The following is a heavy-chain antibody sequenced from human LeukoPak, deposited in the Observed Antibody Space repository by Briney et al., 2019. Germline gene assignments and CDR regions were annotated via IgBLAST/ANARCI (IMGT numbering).Heavy chain of an antibody. V-gene: IGHV4-39*01. J-gene: IGHJ3*02. D-gene: IGHD6-6*01. CDR3: ARYSSSDAFDI. CDR2: IYYSGTTY. CDR1: GGSISSGTYY. Sequence: SETLPLTCTVSGGSISSGTYYWGWIRQPPGKGLEWIGTIYYSGTTYYYNPSLRSRVTISLDKSKNQFSLKLRSVTATDTAAYYCARYSSSDAFDIWGQGTMVTVSS.